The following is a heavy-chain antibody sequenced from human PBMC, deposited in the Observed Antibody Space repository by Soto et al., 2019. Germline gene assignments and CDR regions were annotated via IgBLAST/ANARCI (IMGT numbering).Heavy chain of an antibody. D-gene: IGHD6-13*01. CDR3: AKDVGLQLVINYHYGMDV. V-gene: IGHV3-30*18. CDR1: GFAFSSYG. CDR2: ISYEGSNK. J-gene: IGHJ6*02. Sequence: PGGSLRLSCAASGFAFSSYGMHWVRQAPGKGLEWVAVISYEGSNKYHADSVKGRFTISRDNSKNTLYLQMNSLRAEDTAVYYCAKDVGLQLVINYHYGMDVWGQGTTVTVSS.